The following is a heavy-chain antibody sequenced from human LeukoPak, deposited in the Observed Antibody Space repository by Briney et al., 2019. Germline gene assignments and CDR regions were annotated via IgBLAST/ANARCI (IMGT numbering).Heavy chain of an antibody. Sequence: SETLSLTCAVYGGSFGGYYWSWIRQPPRKGLEWIGEINHSGSTNDNPSLKSQVTISVDTSKNQFSLKLSSVTAADTAVYYCERERRSITMIRPPLYWGQGTLVTVSS. D-gene: IGHD3-22*01. CDR1: GGSFGGYY. V-gene: IGHV4-34*01. J-gene: IGHJ4*02. CDR3: ERERRSITMIRPPLY. CDR2: INHSGST.